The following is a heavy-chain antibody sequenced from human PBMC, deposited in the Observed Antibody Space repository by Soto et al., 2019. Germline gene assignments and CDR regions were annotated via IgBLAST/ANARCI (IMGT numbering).Heavy chain of an antibody. CDR1: GYTFTGYY. CDR3: ARDSSGWYRIDYYYGMDV. Sequence: SVKVSCKASGYTFTGYYMHWVRQAPGQGLEWMGWINPNSGGTNYAQKFQGRVTMTRDTSISTAYMELSRLRSDDTAVYYCARDSSGWYRIDYYYGMDVWGQGTTVTVSS. V-gene: IGHV1-2*02. CDR2: INPNSGGT. J-gene: IGHJ6*02. D-gene: IGHD6-19*01.